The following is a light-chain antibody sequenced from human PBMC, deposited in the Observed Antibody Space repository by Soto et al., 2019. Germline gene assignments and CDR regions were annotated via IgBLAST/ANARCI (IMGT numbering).Light chain of an antibody. Sequence: QSALTQDASVSGSPGQSITISCTGTNSDVGGYNYVSWYQQHPGKAPKLMIYDVFTRPSGVSNRFSGSKSGNTASLTISALQAEDEADYHCTSWTSTSTYVFGSGTKVTVL. V-gene: IGLV2-14*03. CDR2: DVF. CDR3: TSWTSTSTYV. CDR1: NSDVGGYNY. J-gene: IGLJ1*01.